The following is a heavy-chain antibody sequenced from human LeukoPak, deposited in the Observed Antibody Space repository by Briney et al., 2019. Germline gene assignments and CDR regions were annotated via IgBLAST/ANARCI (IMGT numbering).Heavy chain of an antibody. V-gene: IGHV3-30*04. CDR3: ARGGWELLLYAFDI. CDR1: GFTFSSYA. Sequence: PGRSLRLSCAASGFTFSSYAMHWVRQAPGKGLEWAAVISYDGGNKYYADSVKGRFTISRDNSKNTLYLQMNSLRAEDTAVYYCARGGWELLLYAFDIWGQGTMVTVSS. D-gene: IGHD1-26*01. CDR2: ISYDGGNK. J-gene: IGHJ3*02.